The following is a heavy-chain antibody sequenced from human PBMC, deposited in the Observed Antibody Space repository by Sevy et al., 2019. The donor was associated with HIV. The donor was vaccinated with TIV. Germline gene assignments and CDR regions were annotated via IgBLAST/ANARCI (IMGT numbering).Heavy chain of an antibody. CDR2: VVVGGGNT. V-gene: IGHV1-58*01. CDR3: AAQYYGSGIGAFDI. CDR1: GFTFTSSA. Sequence: ASVKVSYKASGFTFTSSAVQWVRQARGQRLEWIGWVVVGGGNTNYAQKFQERVTITRDMSTSTAYMELSSLRSEDTAMYYCAAQYYGSGIGAFDIWVQGTMVTVSS. D-gene: IGHD3-10*01. J-gene: IGHJ3*02.